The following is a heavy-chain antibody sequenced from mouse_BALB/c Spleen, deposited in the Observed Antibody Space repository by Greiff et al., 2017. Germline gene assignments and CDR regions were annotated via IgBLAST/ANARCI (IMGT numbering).Heavy chain of an antibody. D-gene: IGHD2-2*01. CDR1: GFTFTDYY. V-gene: IGHV7-3*02. CDR3: ARDHGYDWFAY. Sequence: DVMLVESGGGLVQPGGSLRLSCATSGFTFTDYYMSWVRQPPGKALEWLGFIRNKANGYTTEYSASVKGRFTISRDNSQSILYLQMNTLRAEDSATYYCARDHGYDWFAYWGQGTLVTVSA. J-gene: IGHJ3*01. CDR2: IRNKANGYTT.